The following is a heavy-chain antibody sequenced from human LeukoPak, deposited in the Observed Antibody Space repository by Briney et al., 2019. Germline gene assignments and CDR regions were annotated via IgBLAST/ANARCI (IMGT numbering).Heavy chain of an antibody. CDR2: INHSGST. D-gene: IGHD1-1*01. Sequence: KPSEPLSLTCAVYGGSFSGYYWSWIRQPPGKGLEWIGEINHSGSTNYNPSLKSRVTISVDTSKNQFSLKLSSVTAADTAVYYCARAQLGARWNERRSFDYWGQGTLVTVSS. V-gene: IGHV4-34*01. CDR3: ARAQLGARWNERRSFDY. CDR1: GGSFSGYY. J-gene: IGHJ4*02.